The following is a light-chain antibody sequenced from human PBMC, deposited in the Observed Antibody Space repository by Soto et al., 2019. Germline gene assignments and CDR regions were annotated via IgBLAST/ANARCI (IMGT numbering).Light chain of an antibody. CDR3: QQYYSNPST. Sequence: ATRMTQSPFSFSASTGDRVTITCRASQCLXSYFAWYELKPGKAPKLLXGCASTWHSGCPSRLSGSGSGTDFTLTISRLHYDDFEAYYWQQYYSNPSTFGQGTRLEI. V-gene: IGKV1-8*01. CDR1: QCLXSY. J-gene: IGKJ5*01. CDR2: CAS.